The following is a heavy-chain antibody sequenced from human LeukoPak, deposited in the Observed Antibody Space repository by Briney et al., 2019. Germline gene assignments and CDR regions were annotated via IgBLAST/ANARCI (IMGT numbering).Heavy chain of an antibody. D-gene: IGHD1-14*01. V-gene: IGHV4-59*01. CDR3: ARGMLARAGNGMDV. J-gene: IGHJ6*02. CDR1: GGSISSYY. CDR2: IYYSGST. Sequence: SETLSLTCTVSGGSISSYYWSWIRQPPGKGLEWIGYIYYSGSTNYNPSLKSRVTISVDTSKNQFSLKLSSVTAADPAVYYCARGMLARAGNGMDVWGQGTRVTVSS.